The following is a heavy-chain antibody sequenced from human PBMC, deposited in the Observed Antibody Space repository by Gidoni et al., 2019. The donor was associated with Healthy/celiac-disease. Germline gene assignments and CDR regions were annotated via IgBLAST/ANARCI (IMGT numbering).Heavy chain of an antibody. CDR1: GGTFSSYA. CDR3: ARGVLRFLEWKGGNWFDP. J-gene: IGHJ5*02. CDR2: IIPIFGTA. Sequence: QVQLVQSGAEVKKPGSSVKVSCKASGGTFSSYAISWVRQAPGQGLEWMGGIIPIFGTANYAQKFQGRVTITADESTSTAYMELSSLRSEDTAVYYCARGVLRFLEWKGGNWFDPWGQGTLVTVSS. V-gene: IGHV1-69*01. D-gene: IGHD3-3*01.